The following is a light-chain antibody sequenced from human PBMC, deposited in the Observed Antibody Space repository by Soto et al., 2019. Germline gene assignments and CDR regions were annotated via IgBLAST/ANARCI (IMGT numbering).Light chain of an antibody. J-gene: IGKJ3*01. CDR1: QSVSSS. CDR2: GAS. CDR3: QQYGSSPLT. V-gene: IGKV3-15*01. Sequence: EIVLTQSPATLSASLGERATLSCRASQSVSSSLAWYQQKPGQAPRLLIYGASTRATGIPARFSGSGSGTEFTLTISSLQSEDFAVYYCQQYGSSPLTFGPGTKVDIK.